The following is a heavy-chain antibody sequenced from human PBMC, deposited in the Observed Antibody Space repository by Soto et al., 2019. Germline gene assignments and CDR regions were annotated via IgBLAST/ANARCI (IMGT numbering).Heavy chain of an antibody. V-gene: IGHV4-34*01. CDR2: INHSGST. CDR3: ARVRIQLWLGGNYFDY. J-gene: IGHJ4*02. CDR1: GGSFSGYY. D-gene: IGHD5-18*01. Sequence: SETLSLTCAVYGGSFSGYYWSWIRQPPGKGLEWIGEINHSGSTNHNPSLKSRVTISVDTSKNQFSLKLSSVTAADTAVYYCARVRIQLWLGGNYFDYWGQGTLVTVSS.